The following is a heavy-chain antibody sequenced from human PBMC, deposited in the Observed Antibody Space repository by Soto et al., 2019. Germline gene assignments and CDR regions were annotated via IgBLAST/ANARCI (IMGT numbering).Heavy chain of an antibody. CDR2: INAGNGNT. J-gene: IGHJ6*02. V-gene: IGHV1-3*01. CDR3: ATPEGQYYDILTGYYRSYYYYGMDV. D-gene: IGHD3-9*01. Sequence: GASVKVSCKASGYTFTSYAMHWVRQAPGQRLEWMGWINAGNGNTKYSQKFQGRVTITRDTSASTAYMELSSLRSEDTAVYYCATPEGQYYDILTGYYRSYYYYGMDVWGQGTTVTVSS. CDR1: GYTFTSYA.